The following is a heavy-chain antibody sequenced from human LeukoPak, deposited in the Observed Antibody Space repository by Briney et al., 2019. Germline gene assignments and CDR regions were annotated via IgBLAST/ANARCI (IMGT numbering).Heavy chain of an antibody. CDR3: AQFAKGG. CDR1: GFPFSDYL. V-gene: IGHV3-72*01. CDR2: IKHKAHSYTT. D-gene: IGHD2-21*01. Sequence: GGSLRLSCVASGFPFSDYLLTWVRQAPGKGLEWVGRIKHKAHSYTTEYAASVKGRFTISRDDSKSSLYLQMNSLKIEDTAVYYCAQFAKGGWGQGTLVTVSS. J-gene: IGHJ4*02.